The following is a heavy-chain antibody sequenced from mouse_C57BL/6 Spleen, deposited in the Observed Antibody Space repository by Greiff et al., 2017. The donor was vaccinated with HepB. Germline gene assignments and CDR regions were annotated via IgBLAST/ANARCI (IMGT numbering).Heavy chain of an antibody. D-gene: IGHD1-1*01. Sequence: EVKLVESGGGLVKPGGSLKLSCAASGFTFSDYGMHWVRQAPEKGLEWVAYISSGSSTIYYADTVKGRFTISRDNAKNTLFLQMTSLSSEDTAMYYCARRHYYGSSYRWYCDVWGTGTTVTVSS. CDR2: ISSGSSTI. V-gene: IGHV5-17*01. CDR3: ARRHYYGSSYRWYCDV. CDR1: GFTFSDYG. J-gene: IGHJ1*03.